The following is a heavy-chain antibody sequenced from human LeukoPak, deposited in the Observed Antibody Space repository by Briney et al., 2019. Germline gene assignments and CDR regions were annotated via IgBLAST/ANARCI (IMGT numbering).Heavy chain of an antibody. CDR3: ARDEKRYCSSTSCSYYYYGMDV. CDR1: GYTFSSYG. Sequence: GASVKASCKASGYTFSSYGISWVRHAPGQGLEWMGWISAYNGNTNYAQKLQGRVTMTTDTSTSTAYMELRSLRSDDTAVYYCARDEKRYCSSTSCSYYYYGMDVWGQGTTVTVSS. D-gene: IGHD2-2*01. CDR2: ISAYNGNT. J-gene: IGHJ6*02. V-gene: IGHV1-18*01.